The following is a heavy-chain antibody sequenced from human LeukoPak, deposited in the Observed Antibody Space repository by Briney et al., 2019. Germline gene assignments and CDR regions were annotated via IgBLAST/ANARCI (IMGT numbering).Heavy chain of an antibody. Sequence: PSETLSLTCTVSGGSVSGGSYRWTWVRQHPGKGLEWIAYIYYSGNTYYNPSLKRRVTISVDTSKNQFSLKLSSVTAADTAVYYCARTITIFGALGYFDYWGQGTLVTVSS. D-gene: IGHD3-3*01. CDR1: GGSVSGGSYR. CDR2: IYYSGNT. V-gene: IGHV4-31*03. J-gene: IGHJ4*02. CDR3: ARTITIFGALGYFDY.